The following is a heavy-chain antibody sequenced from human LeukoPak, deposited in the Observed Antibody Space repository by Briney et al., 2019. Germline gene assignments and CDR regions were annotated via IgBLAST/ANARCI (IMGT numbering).Heavy chain of an antibody. CDR2: ISGNSGDI. V-gene: IGHV3-11*05. CDR3: TRDPRRLDY. Sequence: PGGSLRLSCAVSGFTFSDYYMTWVRQAPGKGLEWLPYISGNSGDINYLDSVRGRFTISRDNAKNSLYLQMNSPRVEDTAVYYCTRDPRRLDYLGQGTLVTVSS. CDR1: GFTFSDYY. J-gene: IGHJ4*02.